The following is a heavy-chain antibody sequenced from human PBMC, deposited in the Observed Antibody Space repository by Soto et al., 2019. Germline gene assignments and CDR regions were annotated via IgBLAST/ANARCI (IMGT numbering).Heavy chain of an antibody. V-gene: IGHV1-24*01. Sequence: ASVKVSCKVSGNTLTESSMHWVLQAPGKGLEWMGGFHPEDGETIYAQKFQGRVTMTEDTSTDTAYMELSSLRSEDTAVYYCATAMTVVVVHATYPGAFDIWGQGTMVTVSS. CDR1: GNTLTESS. CDR2: FHPEDGET. D-gene: IGHD2-15*01. CDR3: ATAMTVVVVHATYPGAFDI. J-gene: IGHJ3*02.